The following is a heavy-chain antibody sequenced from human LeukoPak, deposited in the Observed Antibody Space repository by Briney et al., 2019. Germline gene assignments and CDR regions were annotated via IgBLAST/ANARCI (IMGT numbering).Heavy chain of an antibody. CDR3: ARGRTGSLTLDY. CDR1: GYTFTSYD. D-gene: IGHD6-13*01. Sequence: ASVKVSCKASGYTFTSYDINWVRQATGQGLEWMGWMNPNSGNTGYAQKFQGRVTMTRNTSISTAYMELSSLRSEDTAVYYCARGRTGSLTLDYWGQGTLVTVSS. J-gene: IGHJ4*02. V-gene: IGHV1-8*01. CDR2: MNPNSGNT.